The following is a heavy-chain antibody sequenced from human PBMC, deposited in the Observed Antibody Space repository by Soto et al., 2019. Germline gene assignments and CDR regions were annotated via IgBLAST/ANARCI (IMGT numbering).Heavy chain of an antibody. D-gene: IGHD2-2*01. J-gene: IGHJ4*02. V-gene: IGHV3-33*01. CDR2: IWYDGSKK. CDR1: GFIFENYG. CDR3: ARDYCSTSSCFDY. Sequence: QVQLVESGGGVVQPGRSLRLSCTTSGFIFENYGMHWVRQAPGKGLEWVAAIWYDGSKKYYVESVKGRFTISRDTPKKMVNLQMNSLRVEDTAVYYCARDYCSTSSCFDYWGQGALVARSS.